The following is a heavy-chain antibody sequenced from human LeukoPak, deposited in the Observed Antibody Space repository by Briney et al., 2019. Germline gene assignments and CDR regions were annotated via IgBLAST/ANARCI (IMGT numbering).Heavy chain of an antibody. V-gene: IGHV3-33*06. CDR3: AKEVDSMVLGS. J-gene: IGHJ5*02. CDR1: GYTFSSYG. D-gene: IGHD3-10*01. Sequence: PGRSLRLSSAASGYTFSSYGMHWVRQAPGKGLEWVAVIWYDGSNKYYADSVKGRFTISRDNSKNTLYLQMNSLRAEDTAVYYCAKEVDSMVLGSWGQGTLVTVSS. CDR2: IWYDGSNK.